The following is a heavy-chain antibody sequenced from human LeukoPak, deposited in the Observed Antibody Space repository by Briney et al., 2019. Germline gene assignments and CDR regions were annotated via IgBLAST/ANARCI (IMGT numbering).Heavy chain of an antibody. CDR3: ARVRGYCSSTSCYPGAFDI. D-gene: IGHD2-2*01. V-gene: IGHV4-4*07. Sequence: SETLSLTCTDSGGSISSYYWRWIRQPAGKGLEWIGRIYTSGSTNYNPSLKSRVTMPVDTSKNQFSLKLSSVTAADTAVYYCARVRGYCSSTSCYPGAFDIWGQGTMVTVSS. CDR2: IYTSGST. J-gene: IGHJ3*02. CDR1: GGSISSYY.